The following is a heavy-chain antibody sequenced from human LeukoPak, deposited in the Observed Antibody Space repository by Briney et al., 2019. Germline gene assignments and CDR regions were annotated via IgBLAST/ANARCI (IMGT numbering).Heavy chain of an antibody. V-gene: IGHV3-11*01. Sequence: GGSLRLFCAASGFTFSVYYMSWLRQAPGKGLEWVSYISSSGSTIYYAGSVKGRFTISRDNANNSLYLQMNRLRAEDTAVYYCAREGLYYDFWGGYNYYYYYMDVWGKGTTVTVSS. CDR1: GFTFSVYY. CDR3: AREGLYYDFWGGYNYYYYYMDV. D-gene: IGHD3-3*01. J-gene: IGHJ6*03. CDR2: ISSSGSTI.